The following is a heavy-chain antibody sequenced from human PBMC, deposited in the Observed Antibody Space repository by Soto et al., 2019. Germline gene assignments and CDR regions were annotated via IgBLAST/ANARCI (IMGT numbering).Heavy chain of an antibody. CDR3: AQDSGWLPYY. V-gene: IGHV3-23*01. CDR2: ISNSGVTT. J-gene: IGHJ4*02. D-gene: IGHD6-19*01. CDR1: GFTFNNYA. Sequence: EVQLLESGGGLVQPGGSLRLSCAASGFTFNNYAMSWVRQAPGKGLEGVSAISNSGVTTHYIDAVQGRFTISRDNSKSTLFLQMNSLRVDDTGVYYCAQDSGWLPYYGCQGNLVTVSS.